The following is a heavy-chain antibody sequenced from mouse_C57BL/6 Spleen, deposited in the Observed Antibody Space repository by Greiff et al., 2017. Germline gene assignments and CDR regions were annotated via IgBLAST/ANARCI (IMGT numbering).Heavy chain of an antibody. CDR1: GYTFTDYY. V-gene: IGHV1-19*01. CDR2: INPYNGGT. D-gene: IGHD1-1*01. J-gene: IGHJ4*01. Sequence: VQLQQSGPVLVKPGASVKMSCKASGYTFTDYYMNWVKQSHGKSLEWIGVINPYNGGTSYNQKFKGKATLTVDKSSSTAYMELNSLTSEDSAVYYCARGGGGSETMDYWGQGASVTVSS. CDR3: ARGGGGSETMDY.